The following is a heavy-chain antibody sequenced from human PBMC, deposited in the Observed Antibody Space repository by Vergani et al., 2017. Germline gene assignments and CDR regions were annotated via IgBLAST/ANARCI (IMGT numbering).Heavy chain of an antibody. CDR2: INHSGST. CDR1: GGSFSGYY. V-gene: IGHV4-34*01. J-gene: IGHJ4*02. CDR3: ARQRPGSGWSPGDFDD. D-gene: IGHD6-19*01. Sequence: QVQLQRWGAGLLKPSETLSLTCAVYGGSFSGYYWSWIRQPPGKGLEWIGEINHSGSTNYNPSLKSRVTISVDTSKNQFSLKVTSVTAADTAVYFCARQRPGSGWSPGDFDDWGQGILVTVSS.